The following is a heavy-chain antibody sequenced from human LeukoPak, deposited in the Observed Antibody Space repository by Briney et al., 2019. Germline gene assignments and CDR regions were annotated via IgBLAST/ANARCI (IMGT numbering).Heavy chain of an antibody. CDR2: ITPNSGGT. Sequence: ASVKVSCKASGYTFTGYYLHWVRQAPGQGLEWMGWITPNSGGTNYAQRFQGRVTMTRDTSISTAYMELSRLRSDDTAVYYCARVTQQQLTDAFNIWGQGTMVTVSS. J-gene: IGHJ3*02. CDR3: ARVTQQQLTDAFNI. CDR1: GYTFTGYY. D-gene: IGHD6-13*01. V-gene: IGHV1-2*02.